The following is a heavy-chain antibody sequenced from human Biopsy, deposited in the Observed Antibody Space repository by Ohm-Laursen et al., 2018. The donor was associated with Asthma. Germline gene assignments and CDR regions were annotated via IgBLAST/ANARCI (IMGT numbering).Heavy chain of an antibody. Sequence: GTLSLTCAVYGGSFSSNYWGWIRQPPGKGLEWIGSISYTGNTDIPSLRSRVTLSVDTSKNNFSLNLTSVTAADTAVFYCARHWNWGSFFDYWGQGMLVTVSS. CDR2: ISYTGNT. J-gene: IGHJ4*02. CDR1: GGSFSSNY. D-gene: IGHD7-27*01. CDR3: ARHWNWGSFFDY. V-gene: IGHV4-39*01.